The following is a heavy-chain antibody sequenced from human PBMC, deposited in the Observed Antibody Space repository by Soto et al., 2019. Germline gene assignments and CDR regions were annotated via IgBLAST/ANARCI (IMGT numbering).Heavy chain of an antibody. CDR3: AREGQQLAFDY. V-gene: IGHV3-30-3*01. Sequence: PGGSLRLSCAASGFTFSSYAMHWVRQAPGKGLEWVAVISYDGSNKYYADSVKGRFTISRDDSKNTLYLQMNSLRAEDTAVYYCAREGQQLAFDYWGQGTLVTVSS. CDR1: GFTFSSYA. CDR2: ISYDGSNK. J-gene: IGHJ4*02. D-gene: IGHD6-6*01.